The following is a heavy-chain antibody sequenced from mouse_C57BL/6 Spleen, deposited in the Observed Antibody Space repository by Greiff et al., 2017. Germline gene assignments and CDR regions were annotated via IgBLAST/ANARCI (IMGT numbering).Heavy chain of an antibody. CDR3: ARRGGSGEAY. J-gene: IGHJ3*01. Sequence: QVQLKESGAELARPGASVKLSCKASGYTFTSYGISWVKQRTGQGLEWIGEIYPRSGNTYYNEKFKGKATLTADKSSSTAYMELRSLTSEDSAVYFCARRGGSGEAYWGQGTLVTVSA. V-gene: IGHV1-81*01. CDR2: IYPRSGNT. CDR1: GYTFTSYG. D-gene: IGHD3-2*02.